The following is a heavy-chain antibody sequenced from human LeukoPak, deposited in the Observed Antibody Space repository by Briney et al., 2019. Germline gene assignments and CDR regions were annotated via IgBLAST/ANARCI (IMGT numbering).Heavy chain of an antibody. CDR1: GGSFSGYY. D-gene: IGHD2-15*01. V-gene: IGHV4-34*01. CDR2: INHSGST. CDR3: ARARVVSNWFDP. J-gene: IGHJ5*02. Sequence: SETLSLTCAVYGGSFSGYYGSWIRQPPGKGLEWIGEINHSGSTNYNPSLKSRVTISVGTSKNQFSLKLSSVTAADTAVYYCARARVVSNWFDPWGQGTLVTVSS.